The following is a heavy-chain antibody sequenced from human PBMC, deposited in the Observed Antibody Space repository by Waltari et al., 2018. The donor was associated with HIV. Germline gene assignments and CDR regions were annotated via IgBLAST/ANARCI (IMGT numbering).Heavy chain of an antibody. J-gene: IGHJ2*01. CDR1: GGSISNSNYF. Sequence: QLQLQESGPGLVKPSETLSLTCTVSGGSISNSNYFWGWIRQPPGKGLEWIGRIYYSGRSYYNPSLKSRVTISVDTSKNQFSLKLSSVTATDTAVYYCARNALRVGASYWYFDLWGRGTLVTVSS. V-gene: IGHV4-39*01. CDR2: IYYSGRS. CDR3: ARNALRVGASYWYFDL. D-gene: IGHD1-26*01.